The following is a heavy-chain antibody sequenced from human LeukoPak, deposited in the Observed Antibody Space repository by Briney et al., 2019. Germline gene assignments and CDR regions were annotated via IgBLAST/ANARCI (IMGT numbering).Heavy chain of an antibody. D-gene: IGHD6-13*01. J-gene: IGHJ4*02. V-gene: IGHV1-69*04. CDR1: GGTISNYA. CDR2: IIPIFGIA. CDR3: AKDLPQGIAAPADY. Sequence: ASVKVSCKASGGTISNYAISWVRQAPGQGLEWMGRIIPIFGIANYAQKFQGRVTITADKSTSTAYMELSSLRAEDTAVYYCAKDLPQGIAAPADYWGQGTLVTVSS.